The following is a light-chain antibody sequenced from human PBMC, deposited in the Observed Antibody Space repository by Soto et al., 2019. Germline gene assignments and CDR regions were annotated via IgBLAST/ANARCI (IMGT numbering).Light chain of an antibody. CDR3: QQYGSSLT. CDR2: GAS. J-gene: IGKJ5*01. CDR1: QRVSND. Sequence: EIVMTQSPATLSVSPGERATLSCRASQRVSNDFAWYQQKPGQAPRLLIYGASTRATGIPARFSGSGSGTEFTLTISSLQSEDFAVYYCQQYGSSLTFGQGTRLEIK. V-gene: IGKV3-15*01.